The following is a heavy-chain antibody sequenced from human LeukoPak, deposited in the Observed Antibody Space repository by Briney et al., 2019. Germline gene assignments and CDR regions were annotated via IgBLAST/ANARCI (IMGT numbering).Heavy chain of an antibody. CDR3: ARGRLLNSMVRGVSPPRGWFDP. Sequence: SETLSLTCAVYGGSFSGYYWSWTRQPPGKGLEWIGEINHSGSTNYNPSLKSRVTISVDTSKNQFSLKLSSVTAADTAVYYCARGRLLNSMVRGVSPPRGWFDPWGQGTLVTVSS. J-gene: IGHJ5*02. D-gene: IGHD3-10*01. V-gene: IGHV4-34*01. CDR1: GGSFSGYY. CDR2: INHSGST.